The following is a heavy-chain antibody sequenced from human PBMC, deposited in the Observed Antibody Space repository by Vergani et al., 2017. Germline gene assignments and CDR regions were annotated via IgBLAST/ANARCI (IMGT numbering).Heavy chain of an antibody. D-gene: IGHD3-16*01. J-gene: IGHJ4*02. CDR2: IYYSGST. Sequence: QLQLQESGPGLVKPSETLSLTCTVSGGSISSGGYYWSWIRQPPGKGLEWIGYIYYSGSTNYNPSLKSRVTISVDTSKNQFSLKLSSVTAADTAVYYCARGGAMAPLHFDYWGQGTLVPVSS. V-gene: IGHV4-61*08. CDR1: GGSISSGGYY. CDR3: ARGGAMAPLHFDY.